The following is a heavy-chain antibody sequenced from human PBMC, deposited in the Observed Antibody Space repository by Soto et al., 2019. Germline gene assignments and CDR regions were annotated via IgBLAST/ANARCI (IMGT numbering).Heavy chain of an antibody. CDR2: IYPGDSDT. D-gene: IGHD4-4*01. Sequence: GESLKISCKGSGYSFTSYWIGWVRQMPEKGLECMGIIYPGDSDTRYSPSFQGQVTISADKSISTAYLQWSSLKASDTAMYYCARPMTTVTTWDYYGMDVWGQGTTVTVSS. J-gene: IGHJ6*02. V-gene: IGHV5-51*01. CDR3: ARPMTTVTTWDYYGMDV. CDR1: GYSFTSYW.